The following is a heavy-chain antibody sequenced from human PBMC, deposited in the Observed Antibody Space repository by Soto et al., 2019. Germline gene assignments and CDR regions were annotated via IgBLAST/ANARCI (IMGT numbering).Heavy chain of an antibody. V-gene: IGHV3-21*01. J-gene: IGHJ6*02. CDR1: GFTFSSSN. CDR2: ISSTSGYI. CDR3: ARGNPKYGGGMDV. Sequence: EVQLVEAGGGLVKPGGSLRLSCAASGFTFSSSNMHWVRQAPGKGLEWVSYISSTSGYIHYADSVKGRFTISRDNAKSSLYLQMNSLIAEDTAMYYCARGNPKYGGGMDVWGQGTTVTVSS. D-gene: IGHD1-1*01.